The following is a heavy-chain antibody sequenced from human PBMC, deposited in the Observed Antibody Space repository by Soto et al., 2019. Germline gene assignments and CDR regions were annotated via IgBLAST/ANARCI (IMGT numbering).Heavy chain of an antibody. D-gene: IGHD3-22*01. CDR1: GGSISSGGYY. Sequence: SETLSLTCTVSGGSISSGGYYWSWIRQHPGKGLEWIGYIYYSGSTYYNPSLKSRVTISVDTSKNQFSLKLSSVTAAGTAVYYCARVSYYYDSRGYHMYYFDYWGQGTLVTVSS. CDR3: ARVSYYYDSRGYHMYYFDY. CDR2: IYYSGST. V-gene: IGHV4-31*03. J-gene: IGHJ4*02.